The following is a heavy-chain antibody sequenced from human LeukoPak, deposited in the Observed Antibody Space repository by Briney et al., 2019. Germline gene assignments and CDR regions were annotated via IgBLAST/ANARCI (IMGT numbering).Heavy chain of an antibody. V-gene: IGHV4-59*01. CDR1: GGSISSYY. CDR2: IYYSGST. D-gene: IGHD2-21*02. CDR3: ARNCGGDCRHLFDY. J-gene: IGHJ4*02. Sequence: SETLSLTCTVSGGSISSYYWSWIRQPPGKGLEWIGYIYYSGSTNYNPSLKSRVTISVDTSKNQFSLKLSSVTAADTAVYYCARNCGGDCRHLFDYWGQGTLVTVSS.